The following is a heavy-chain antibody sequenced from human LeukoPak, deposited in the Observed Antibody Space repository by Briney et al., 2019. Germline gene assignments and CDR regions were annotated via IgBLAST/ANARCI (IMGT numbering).Heavy chain of an antibody. V-gene: IGHV1-46*01. D-gene: IGHD1-26*01. CDR2: INPSGTST. CDR1: GYTFTTSF. CDR3: ARPHGESYYYFDY. J-gene: IGHJ4*02. Sequence: ASVKVSCKASGYTFTTSFMHWVRQAPGQGLEWMGVINPSGTSTDYAQRFQGRVTMTRDTSTNTVYMELSSLRSEDTAVYYCARPHGESYYYFDYWGQGTLVTDSS.